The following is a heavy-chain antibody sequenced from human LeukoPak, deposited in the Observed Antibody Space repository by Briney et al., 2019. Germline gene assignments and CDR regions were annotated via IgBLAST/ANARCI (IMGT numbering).Heavy chain of an antibody. Sequence: GGSLRLSCAASGFTFSSYSMNWVRQAPGKGLEWVSPISSSSSYIYYADSVKGRFTISRDNAKNSLYLQMNSLRAEDTAVYYCARVMRWAALYYFDYWGQGTLVTVSS. V-gene: IGHV3-21*01. D-gene: IGHD6-6*01. J-gene: IGHJ4*02. CDR2: ISSSSSYI. CDR3: ARVMRWAALYYFDY. CDR1: GFTFSSYS.